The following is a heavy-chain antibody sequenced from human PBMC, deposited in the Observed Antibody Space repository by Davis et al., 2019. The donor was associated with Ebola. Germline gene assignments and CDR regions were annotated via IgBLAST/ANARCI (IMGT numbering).Heavy chain of an antibody. J-gene: IGHJ4*02. CDR1: GFTVRSNY. CDR3: ARTTYFDSSGYYLAD. CDR2: IYNNGTT. V-gene: IGHV3-53*04. D-gene: IGHD3-22*01. Sequence: GGSLRLSCAVSGFTVRSNYMSWVRQAPGRGLEWVSMIYNNGTTNYAASVKGRFSISRHTSKNAVFLQMNSLRAEDTAVYYCARTTYFDSSGYYLADWGQGTLITVSS.